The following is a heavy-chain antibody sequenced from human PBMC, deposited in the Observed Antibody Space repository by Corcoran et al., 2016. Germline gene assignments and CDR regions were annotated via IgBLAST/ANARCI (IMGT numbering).Heavy chain of an antibody. CDR3: TRLRGPGENSVEY. Sequence: EVQLVESGGGLVQPGRSLRLSCTASGFTFGDYAMSWFRQAPGKGLEWVGFIRTKAYGGATEYAASVKGRFTISRDDSKSIAYLQMNSLKTEDTAVYYCTRLRGPGENSVEYWGQGTLVTVSS. V-gene: IGHV3-49*03. CDR1: GFTFGDYA. CDR2: IRTKAYGGAT. J-gene: IGHJ4*02. D-gene: IGHD3-10*01.